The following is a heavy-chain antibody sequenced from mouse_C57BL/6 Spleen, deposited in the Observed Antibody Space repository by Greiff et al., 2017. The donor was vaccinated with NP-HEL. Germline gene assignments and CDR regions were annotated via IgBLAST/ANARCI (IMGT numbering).Heavy chain of an antibody. CDR2: INPNNGGT. D-gene: IGHD2-3*01. J-gene: IGHJ3*01. CDR3: ARERDYDGPFAY. V-gene: IGHV1-26*01. CDR1: GYTFTDYY. Sequence: EVQLQQSGPELVKPGASVKISCKASGYTFTDYYMNWVKQSHGKSLEWIGDINPNNGGTSYNQKFKGKATLTVDKSSSTAYMELRSLTSEDSAVYYCARERDYDGPFAYWGQGTLVTVSA.